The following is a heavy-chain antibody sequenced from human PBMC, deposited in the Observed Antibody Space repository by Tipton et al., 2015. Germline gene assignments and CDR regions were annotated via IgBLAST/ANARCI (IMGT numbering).Heavy chain of an antibody. J-gene: IGHJ4*02. CDR3: ACQDYDSLTRDYQTVDY. CDR1: GGSISSNKYY. D-gene: IGHD3-9*01. V-gene: IGHV4-39*01. Sequence: TLSLTCTVSGGSISSNKYYWGWIRQPPGKGLEWIGSIYYSGRTYYNPSLKGRATISVDTPKNQFSLKLTSVTAADTAVYYCACQDYDSLTRDYQTVDYWGQGTLVTVSS. CDR2: IYYSGRT.